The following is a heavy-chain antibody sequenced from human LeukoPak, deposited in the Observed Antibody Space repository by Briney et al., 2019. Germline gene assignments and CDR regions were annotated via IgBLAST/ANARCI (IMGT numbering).Heavy chain of an antibody. CDR1: GYTFTSYY. D-gene: IGHD2-2*01. CDR3: ARGSSAAMSDY. CDR2: INPSGGST. V-gene: IGHV1-46*01. J-gene: IGHJ4*02. Sequence: GASVKVSCKASGYTFTSYYMHWVRQAPGQGLEWMGIINPSGGSTSYAQKFQGRVTMTRDMSTSTAYMELSSLRSEDTAVYYCARGSSAAMSDYWGQGTLVTVSS.